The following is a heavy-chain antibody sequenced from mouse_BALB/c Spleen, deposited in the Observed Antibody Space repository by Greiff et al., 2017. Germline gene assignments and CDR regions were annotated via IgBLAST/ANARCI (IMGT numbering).Heavy chain of an antibody. J-gene: IGHJ2*01. CDR1: GFNIKDTY. CDR3: ARSHYYGSSSGDY. D-gene: IGHD1-1*01. CDR2: IDPANGNT. Sequence: VQLQQSGAELVKPGASVKLSCTASGFNIKDTYMHWVKQRPEQGLEWIGRIDPANGNTKYDPKFQGKATITADTSSNTAYLQLSSLTSEDTAVYYCARSHYYGSSSGDYWGQGTTLTVSS. V-gene: IGHV14-3*02.